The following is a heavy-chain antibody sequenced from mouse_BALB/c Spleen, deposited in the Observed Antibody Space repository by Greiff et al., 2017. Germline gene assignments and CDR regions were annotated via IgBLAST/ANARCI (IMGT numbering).Heavy chain of an antibody. CDR3: ARCVTAAAGAMDY. CDR2: IDPSDSYT. CDR1: GYTFTSYW. J-gene: IGHJ4*01. D-gene: IGHD1-2*01. V-gene: IGHV1-69*02. Sequence: VQLQQSGAELVKPGAPVKLSCTASGYTFTSYWMHWVKQRPGRGLEWIGRIDPSDSYTNYNQKFKDKATMTADKSSSTAYMQLSSLTSEDSAVYYCARCVTAAAGAMDYWGQGTSVTVSS.